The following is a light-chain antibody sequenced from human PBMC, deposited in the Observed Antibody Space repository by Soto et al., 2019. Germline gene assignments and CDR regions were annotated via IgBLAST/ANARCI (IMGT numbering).Light chain of an antibody. Sequence: EIVLTQSPATLSLSLGERATLSCRASQSLSGYLAWYQQKPGQPPRLLIYSASHRATGIPARFTGSGSGTDFTLTISRLEPEYFAVYYCQDRGNWTLFTFGGGTKVDLK. CDR3: QDRGNWTLFT. CDR1: QSLSGY. J-gene: IGKJ4*01. CDR2: SAS. V-gene: IGKV3-11*01.